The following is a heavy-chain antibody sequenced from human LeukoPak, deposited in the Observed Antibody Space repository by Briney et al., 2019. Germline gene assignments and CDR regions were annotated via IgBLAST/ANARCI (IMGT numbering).Heavy chain of an antibody. CDR3: ASLKTDGYFDY. V-gene: IGHV1-18*01. J-gene: IGHJ4*02. Sequence: GASVKVSCKVSGYTFTSYGISWVRQAPGQGLEWMGWISAYNGNTNYAQKFRGRVTMTTDTSTSTAYMELRSLRSDDTAVYYCASLKTDGYFDYWGQGTLVTVSS. D-gene: IGHD5-24*01. CDR2: ISAYNGNT. CDR1: GYTFTSYG.